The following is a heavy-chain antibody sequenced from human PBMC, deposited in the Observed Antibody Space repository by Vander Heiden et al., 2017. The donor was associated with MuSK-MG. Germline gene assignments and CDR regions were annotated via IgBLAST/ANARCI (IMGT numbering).Heavy chain of an antibody. D-gene: IGHD3-9*01. CDR2: INWNGGST. J-gene: IGHJ4*02. CDR3: ARSNYDILTGSYYFDY. V-gene: IGHV3-20*04. CDR1: GFTFDDYG. Sequence: EVQLVESGGGVVRPGGSLRLSCAASGFTFDDYGMSWVRQAPGKGLEWVSGINWNGGSTGYADSVKGRFTISRDNAKNSLYLKMNSLRAEDTALYYCARSNYDILTGSYYFDYWGQGTLVTVSS.